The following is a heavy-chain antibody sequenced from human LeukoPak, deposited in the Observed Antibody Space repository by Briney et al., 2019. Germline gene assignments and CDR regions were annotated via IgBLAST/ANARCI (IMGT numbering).Heavy chain of an antibody. J-gene: IGHJ5*02. CDR3: ARRLRAESDASPDNWIGP. CDR1: GGSIGSSF. Sequence: SETLSLTCSVSGGSIGSSFWNWIRQPPGKGLEWIGHVLHTGSARYNPSLTSRVTISVDTSNNQFSLTLHSVTAADTAIYYCARRLRAESDASPDNWIGPWGQGALVTVSS. CDR2: VLHTGSA. D-gene: IGHD3-16*01. V-gene: IGHV4-59*08.